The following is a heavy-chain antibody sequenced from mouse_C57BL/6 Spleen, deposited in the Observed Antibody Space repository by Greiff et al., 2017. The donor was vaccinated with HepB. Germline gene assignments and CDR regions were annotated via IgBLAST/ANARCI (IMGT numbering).Heavy chain of an antibody. CDR1: GYTFTSYW. CDR3: ARGGAYDGYPYYFDY. CDR2: IHPNSGST. V-gene: IGHV1-64*01. Sequence: QVQLQQPGAELVKPGASVKLSCKASGYTFTSYWMHWVKQRPGQGLEWIGMIHPNSGSTNYNEKFKSKATLTVDKSSSTAYMQLSSLTSEDSAVYYCARGGAYDGYPYYFDYWGQGTTLTVAS. J-gene: IGHJ2*01. D-gene: IGHD2-3*01.